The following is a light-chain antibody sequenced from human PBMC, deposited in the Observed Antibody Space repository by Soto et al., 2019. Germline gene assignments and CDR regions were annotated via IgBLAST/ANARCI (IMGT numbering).Light chain of an antibody. CDR3: QQAKSFPLT. CDR1: QDISNL. CDR2: AAS. Sequence: DIQMTQSPSSVSASVGDTVTITCRASQDISNLLAWYQQLPGKAPQLLIYAASTLQGGVPSRFSGSRSATDFTLTISSLQPEDFATYFWQQAKSFPLTFGGGTKVEI. J-gene: IGKJ4*01. V-gene: IGKV1-12*01.